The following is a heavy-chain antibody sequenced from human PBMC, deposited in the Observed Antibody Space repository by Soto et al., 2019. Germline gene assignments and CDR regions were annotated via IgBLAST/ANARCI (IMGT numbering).Heavy chain of an antibody. CDR2: IWYDGSNK. D-gene: IGHD2-15*01. J-gene: IGHJ4*02. CDR1: GFTFSSYG. V-gene: IGHV3-33*01. CDR3: ARDRAATPDY. Sequence: QVQLVESGGGVVQPGRSLRLSCAASGFTFSSYGMHWVRQAPGKGLEWVAVIWYDGSNKYYADSVKGRFSISRDNSKNTLYLQMNSLRAEDTAVYYCARDRAATPDYWGQGTLVTVSS.